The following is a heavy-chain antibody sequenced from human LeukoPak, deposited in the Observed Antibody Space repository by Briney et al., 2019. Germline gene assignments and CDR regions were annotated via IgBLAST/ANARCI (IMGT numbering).Heavy chain of an antibody. CDR2: IIPIFGIA. Sequence: ASVKVSCKASGGAFSSYAISWVRQAPGQGVEWMGRIIPIFGIANYTQKFQGRVTITADKSTSTAYMELSSLRSEDTAVYYCARALGVYDSSGYSFDYWGQGTLVTVSS. CDR1: GGAFSSYA. CDR3: ARALGVYDSSGYSFDY. D-gene: IGHD3-22*01. V-gene: IGHV1-69*04. J-gene: IGHJ4*02.